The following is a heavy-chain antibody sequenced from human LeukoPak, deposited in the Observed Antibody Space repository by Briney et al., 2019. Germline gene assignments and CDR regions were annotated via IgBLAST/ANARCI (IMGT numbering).Heavy chain of an antibody. J-gene: IGHJ4*02. V-gene: IGHV3-64*01. CDR3: ARGGIVATTVLACSGGSCYAPRAFDY. Sequence: PGGSLRLSCAASGFTFSSYAMHWVRQAPGKGLEYVSAISSNGGSTYYANSVKGRFTISRDNSKNTLYLQMGSLRAEDMAVYYCARGGIVATTVLACSGGSCYAPRAFDYWGQGTLVTVSS. CDR1: GFTFSSYA. D-gene: IGHD2-15*01. CDR2: ISSNGGST.